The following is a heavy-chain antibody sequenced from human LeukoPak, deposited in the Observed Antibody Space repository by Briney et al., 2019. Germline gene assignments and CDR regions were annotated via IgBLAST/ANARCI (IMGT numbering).Heavy chain of an antibody. CDR3: ARLSDSTNYNYYMDV. CDR1: GYKFIGYW. J-gene: IGHJ6*03. CDR2: IYLGDSDA. V-gene: IGHV5-51*01. D-gene: IGHD2-15*01. Sequence: GESLKISCKASGYKFIGYWIGWVRQMPGKGLEWMGVIYLGDSDARYSPSFQGQVTFSADKSITTAYLQWSSLQASDTAMYFCARLSDSTNYNYYMDVWGEGTTVTVSS.